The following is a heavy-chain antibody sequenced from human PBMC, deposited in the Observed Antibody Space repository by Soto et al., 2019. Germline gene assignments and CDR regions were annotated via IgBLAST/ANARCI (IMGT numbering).Heavy chain of an antibody. D-gene: IGHD3-22*01. V-gene: IGHV4-59*01. CDR1: GGSISSYY. CDR3: ARDRRDYYDSSGYYTGGGGMDV. CDR2: IYYSGST. Sequence: SETLSLTCTVSGGSISSYYCSWIRQPPGKGLEWIGYIYYSGSTNYNPSLKSRVTISVDTSKNQFSLKLSSVTAADTAVYYCARDRRDYYDSSGYYTGGGGMDVWGQGTTVTVSS. J-gene: IGHJ6*02.